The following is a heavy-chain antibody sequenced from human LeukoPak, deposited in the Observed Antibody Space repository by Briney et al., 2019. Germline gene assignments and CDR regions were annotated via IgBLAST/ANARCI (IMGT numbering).Heavy chain of an antibody. J-gene: IGHJ4*02. D-gene: IGHD2/OR15-2a*01. V-gene: IGHV3-74*01. CDR2: VNSDGSWT. CDR1: GNYW. CDR3: VSFYETY. Sequence: GGSLRLSCAASGNYWMHWVRQAPGKGLVWVSHVNSDGSWTSYADSVKGRFTISKDNAKNTVYLQMNSLRVEDTAVYYCVSFYETYWGRGTLVTVSS.